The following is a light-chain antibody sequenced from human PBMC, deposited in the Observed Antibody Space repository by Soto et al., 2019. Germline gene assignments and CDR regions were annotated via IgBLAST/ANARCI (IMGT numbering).Light chain of an antibody. CDR2: EVS. Sequence: QSALTQPASVSGSPGQSITISCTGTSSGVGAYDFVSWYQQHPGKAPKYLIYEVSNRPSGVSDRFSGSKSGTTASLTISGLQAEDEADYYCSSYTTTDPYVFGTGTKLTVL. CDR1: SSGVGAYDF. CDR3: SSYTTTDPYV. J-gene: IGLJ1*01. V-gene: IGLV2-14*01.